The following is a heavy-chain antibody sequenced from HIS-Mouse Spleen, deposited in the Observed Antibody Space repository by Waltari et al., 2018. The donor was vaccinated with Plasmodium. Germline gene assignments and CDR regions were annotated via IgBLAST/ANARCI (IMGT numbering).Heavy chain of an antibody. J-gene: IGHJ4*02. CDR3: ARDLAAAGHFDY. CDR1: GYLFTVYN. V-gene: IGHV1-2*02. CDR2: INPNSGGT. Sequence: QVQLVQSGAEVKKPGHSVKAYCKDSGYLFTVYNIPWVRQAPGQWLEWMVWINPNSGGTNYAQKFQGRVTMTRDTSISTAYMELSRLRSDDTAVYYCARDLAAAGHFDYWGQGTLVTVSS. D-gene: IGHD6-13*01.